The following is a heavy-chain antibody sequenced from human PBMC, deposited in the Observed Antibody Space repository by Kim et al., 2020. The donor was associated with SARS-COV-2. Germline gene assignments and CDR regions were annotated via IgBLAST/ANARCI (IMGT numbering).Heavy chain of an antibody. D-gene: IGHD3-10*01. Sequence: GGSLRLSCAASGFTFSDYYMNWIRQVPGRGLEWVSYISSSGSTIYYADSVKGRFTISRDNARNSLYLQMNSLRAEDTAVYYCVRESSWAFDYWGQGTLVTASS. V-gene: IGHV3-11*01. CDR3: VRESSWAFDY. CDR2: ISSSGSTI. J-gene: IGHJ4*02. CDR1: GFTFSDYY.